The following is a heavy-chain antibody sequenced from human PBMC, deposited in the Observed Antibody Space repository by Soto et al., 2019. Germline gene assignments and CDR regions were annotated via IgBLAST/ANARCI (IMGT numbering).Heavy chain of an antibody. D-gene: IGHD5-12*01. CDR2: ISYEGSKK. CDR1: GFTFSSYA. J-gene: IGHJ6*02. V-gene: IGHV3-30-3*01. Sequence: QVQLVESGGGVVQPGRSLRLSCAASGFTFSSYAMHWLRQAPGKGLEWVAVISYEGSKKYYADSVKGPFTISRDNSKNSLYLQMNSLRAEDTTVYYGARGNSGCSGDYYYGMDVWGQGTTVTVSS. CDR3: ARGNSGCSGDYYYGMDV.